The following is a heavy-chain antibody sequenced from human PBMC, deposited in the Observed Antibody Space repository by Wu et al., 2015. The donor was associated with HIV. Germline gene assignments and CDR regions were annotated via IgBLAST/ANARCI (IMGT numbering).Heavy chain of an antibody. D-gene: IGHD3-22*01. Sequence: QVQLVQSGAEVKKPGSSVKVSCKASGGTFSSYAISWVRQAPGQGLEWMGWISAYNGNTNYAQKLQGRVTMTTDTSTSTAYMELRSLRSDDTAVYYCARDLGYYYDSSGYYYFDYWGQGTLVTVSS. J-gene: IGHJ4*02. V-gene: IGHV1-18*01. CDR1: GGTFSSYA. CDR3: ARDLGYYYDSSGYYYFDY. CDR2: ISAYNGNT.